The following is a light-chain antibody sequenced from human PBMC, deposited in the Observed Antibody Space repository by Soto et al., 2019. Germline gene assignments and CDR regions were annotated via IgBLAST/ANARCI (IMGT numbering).Light chain of an antibody. J-gene: IGKJ1*01. V-gene: IGKV3-20*01. CDR1: QSVDSRF. CDR2: GAS. CDR3: QQYDSPRT. Sequence: EIVLTQSPGTLSLSPGERATLSCRASQSVDSRFLAWYQQKPGQATSLLMYGASIRATGFPDRFSGSGSGTDFNLGIRSVEPEEFAVYYCQQYDSPRTFGQGTKVE.